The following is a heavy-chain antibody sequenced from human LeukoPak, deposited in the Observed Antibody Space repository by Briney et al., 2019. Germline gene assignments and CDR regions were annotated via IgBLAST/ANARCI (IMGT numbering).Heavy chain of an antibody. Sequence: SSETLSLTCTVSGYSISSGYFWGWIRQPPGKGLEWIGTIYNSGSTYYNASLESRVTISVDTSKNQFSLKLSSVTAADTAVYYCARAYSSSWYFNWFDPWGQGTLVTVSS. J-gene: IGHJ5*02. V-gene: IGHV4-38-2*02. CDR1: GYSISSGYF. CDR2: IYNSGST. CDR3: ARAYSSSWYFNWFDP. D-gene: IGHD6-13*01.